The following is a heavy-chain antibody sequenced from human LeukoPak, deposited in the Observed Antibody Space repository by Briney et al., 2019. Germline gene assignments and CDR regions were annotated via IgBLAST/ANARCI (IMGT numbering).Heavy chain of an antibody. CDR1: GFTFSSYA. D-gene: IGHD2-2*01. J-gene: IGHJ2*01. V-gene: IGHV3-23*01. Sequence: GGSLRLSCAASGFTFSSYAMSWVRQAPGKGLEWVSAISGSGGSTYYADSVKGRFTISRDNSKNTLYLQMGSLRAEDMAVYYCARDHGYCSSTSCYWYFDLWGRGTLVTVSS. CDR2: ISGSGGST. CDR3: ARDHGYCSSTSCYWYFDL.